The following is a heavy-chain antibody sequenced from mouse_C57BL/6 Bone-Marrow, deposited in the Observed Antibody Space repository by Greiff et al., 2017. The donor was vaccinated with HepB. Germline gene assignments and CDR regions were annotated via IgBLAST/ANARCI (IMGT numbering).Heavy chain of an antibody. CDR3: ARAFITTVVDWYFDV. CDR2: ISSGGSYT. D-gene: IGHD1-1*01. V-gene: IGHV5-6*01. J-gene: IGHJ1*03. CDR1: GFTFSSYG. Sequence: EVKLVESGGDLVKPGGSLKLSCAASGFTFSSYGMSWVRQTPDKRLEWVATISSGGSYTYYPDSVKGRFTISRDNAKNTLYLQMSSLKSEDTAMYYCARAFITTVVDWYFDVWGTGTTVTVSS.